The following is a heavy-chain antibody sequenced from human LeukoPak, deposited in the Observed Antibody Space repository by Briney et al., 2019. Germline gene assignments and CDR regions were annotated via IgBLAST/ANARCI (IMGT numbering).Heavy chain of an antibody. J-gene: IGHJ4*02. D-gene: IGHD3/OR15-3a*01. Sequence: GGSLRLSCEASGFTFSTYGMSWVRQAPGKGLEWVSYISSSGSTIYYADSVKGRFTISRDNAKNSLYLQMNSLRAEDTAVYYCARETGTGSPLDYWGQGTLVTVSS. CDR2: ISSSGSTI. V-gene: IGHV3-48*04. CDR3: ARETGTGSPLDY. CDR1: GFTFSTYG.